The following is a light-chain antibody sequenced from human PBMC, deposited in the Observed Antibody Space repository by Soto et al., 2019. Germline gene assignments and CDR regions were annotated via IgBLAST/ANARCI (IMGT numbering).Light chain of an antibody. J-gene: IGLJ2*01. V-gene: IGLV2-8*01. CDR3: SSYAGSNILV. CDR1: SSDVGGYNY. Sequence: QSALTQPPSASGSPGQSITISCTGTSSDVGGYNYVSWYQQHPGKAPKLIIHEVNKRPSGVPGRFSGSKSGNTASLTVTRLQADDEADYYCSSYAGSNILVFGEGTKVTVL. CDR2: EVN.